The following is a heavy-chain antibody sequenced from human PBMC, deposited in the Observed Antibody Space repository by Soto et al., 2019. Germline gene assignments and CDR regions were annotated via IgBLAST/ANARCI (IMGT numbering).Heavy chain of an antibody. V-gene: IGHV1-18*01. Sequence: QVQLVQSGAEVKKPGASVKVSCKASGYTFTSYGISWVRQAPGQGLEWMGWISAYNGNTNYAQKLQGRVTMTTDTSTSTVYMGLRSLRSDDTAVYYCARGEDCGGDCSLGMDVWGQGTTFTVSS. D-gene: IGHD2-21*02. CDR2: ISAYNGNT. J-gene: IGHJ6*02. CDR3: ARGEDCGGDCSLGMDV. CDR1: GYTFTSYG.